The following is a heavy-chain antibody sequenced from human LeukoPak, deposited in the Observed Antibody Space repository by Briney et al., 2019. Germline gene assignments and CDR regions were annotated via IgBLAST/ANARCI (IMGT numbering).Heavy chain of an antibody. CDR3: ARVSKYSSSLFFYY. CDR2: ISGSGGTT. CDR1: GFTFSSYA. V-gene: IGHV3-23*01. Sequence: PGGSLRLSCAASGFTFSSYAMSWVRQAPGKGLEWVSVISGSGGTTYYADSVKGRFTISRDNSKNTLYLQMNSLRAEDTAVYYCARVSKYSSSLFFYYWGQGTLVTVSS. D-gene: IGHD6-13*01. J-gene: IGHJ4*02.